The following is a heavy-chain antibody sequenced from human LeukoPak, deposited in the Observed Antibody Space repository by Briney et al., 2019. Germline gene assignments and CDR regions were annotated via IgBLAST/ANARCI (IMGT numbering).Heavy chain of an antibody. CDR3: ARDVGATVLGN. CDR2: IKQDGSEK. CDR1: GFTFSSYW. V-gene: IGHV3-7*04. J-gene: IGHJ4*02. Sequence: PGGSLRLSCAASGFTFSSYWVTWVRQAPGKGLELVANIKQDGSEKYLVDSVKGRFTISRDNAQHSVYLQMNSLRAEDTAVYYCARDVGATVLGNWGQGTLVTVS. D-gene: IGHD1-26*01.